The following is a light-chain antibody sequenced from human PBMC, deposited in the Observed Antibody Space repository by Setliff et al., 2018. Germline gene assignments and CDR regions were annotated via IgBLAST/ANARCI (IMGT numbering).Light chain of an antibody. V-gene: IGLV2-8*01. CDR3: SSYVGGNNFV. CDR2: DVT. Sequence: QSALTQPASVSGSPGQSITISCTGTSRDVGGNKYVSWYQQHPGKAPQLIIYDVTRRPSGVPDRFSGSKSGNTASLTVSGLQAEDEADYYCSSYVGGNNFVFGSGTKVTVL. J-gene: IGLJ1*01. CDR1: SRDVGGNKY.